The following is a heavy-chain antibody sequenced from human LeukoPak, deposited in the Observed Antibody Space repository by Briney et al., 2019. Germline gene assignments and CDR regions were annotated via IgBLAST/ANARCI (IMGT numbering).Heavy chain of an antibody. CDR3: ARDPYYDSSGYCDY. CDR1: GFTFTSYS. Sequence: PGGSLRLSCAASGFTFTSYSMHWVRQAPGKGLEWVVVISYDGSNKYYADSVKGRFTISRDNSKNAMFLQMNSLRAEDTAVYYCARDPYYDSSGYCDYWGQGTLVTDSS. CDR2: ISYDGSNK. V-gene: IGHV3-30-3*01. J-gene: IGHJ4*02. D-gene: IGHD3-22*01.